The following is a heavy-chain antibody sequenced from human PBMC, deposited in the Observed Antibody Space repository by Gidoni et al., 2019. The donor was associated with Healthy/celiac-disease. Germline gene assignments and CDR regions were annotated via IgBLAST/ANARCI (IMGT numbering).Heavy chain of an antibody. D-gene: IGHD2-2*01. J-gene: IGHJ3*02. Sequence: QLQLQESGPGLVKPSETLSLTCTVSGGSISSSSSSWGWIRQPPGKGLEWIGSIYYSGSTYYNPSLKSRVTISVDTSKNQFSLKLSSVTAADTAVYYCARQVEEDIVVVPAAIRAFDIWGQGTMVTVSS. V-gene: IGHV4-39*01. CDR1: GGSISSSSSS. CDR3: ARQVEEDIVVVPAAIRAFDI. CDR2: IYYSGST.